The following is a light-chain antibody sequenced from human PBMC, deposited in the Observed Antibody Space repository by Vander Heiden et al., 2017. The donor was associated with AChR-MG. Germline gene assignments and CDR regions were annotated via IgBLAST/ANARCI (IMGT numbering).Light chain of an antibody. CDR1: QSISSW. J-gene: IGKJ2*02. CDR2: KAS. Sequence: DIQMTQSPSTLSASVGDRVTITCRPSQSISSWLAWYQQKPGQAPKLLIYKASSLESGVPSRFSGSGSGTEFTLTISSLQPDDVAAYYCQQDNSYPCTFGQGTKLEIK. CDR3: QQDNSYPCT. V-gene: IGKV1-5*03.